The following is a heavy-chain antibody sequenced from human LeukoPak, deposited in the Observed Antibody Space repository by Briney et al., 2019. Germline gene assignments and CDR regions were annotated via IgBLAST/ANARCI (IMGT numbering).Heavy chain of an antibody. Sequence: SETLSLICAVYGGSFSGYYWSWIRQPPGKGLEWIGEINHSGSTNYNPSLKSRVTISVDTSKNQFSLKLSSVTAADTAVYYCARGLYSSGYLNWGQGTLVTVSS. CDR2: INHSGST. CDR3: ARGLYSSGYLN. D-gene: IGHD3-22*01. CDR1: GGSFSGYY. J-gene: IGHJ4*02. V-gene: IGHV4-34*01.